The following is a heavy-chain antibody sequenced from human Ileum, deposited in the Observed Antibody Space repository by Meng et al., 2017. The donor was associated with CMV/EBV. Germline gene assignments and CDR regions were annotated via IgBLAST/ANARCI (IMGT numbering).Heavy chain of an antibody. CDR1: GDSIRGFH. CDR2: IYISGIS. Sequence: QGQVQVASPGLVQLSETLSLTCTVSGDSIRGFHWSWIRQPDGKGLEWIGRIYISGISNSNPSLKSRVTISEDTSKNQFSLKLSSVTAADTAVYYCAREKVQFWSFEYWGQGSLVTVSS. D-gene: IGHD5-18*01. J-gene: IGHJ4*02. CDR3: AREKVQFWSFEY. V-gene: IGHV4-4*07.